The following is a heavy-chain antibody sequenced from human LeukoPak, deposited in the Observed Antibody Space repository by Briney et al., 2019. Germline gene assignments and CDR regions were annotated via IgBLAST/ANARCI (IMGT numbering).Heavy chain of an antibody. Sequence: SQTLSLTCTVSGGSISSGSYYWSWIRQPAGKGLEWIGRIYTSGSTNYNPSLKSRVTISVDTSKNQFSLKLGSVTAADTAVYYCARSYDSSGYYPDAFDIWGQGTMVTVSS. CDR2: IYTSGST. J-gene: IGHJ3*02. D-gene: IGHD3-22*01. CDR3: ARSYDSSGYYPDAFDI. CDR1: GGSISSGSYY. V-gene: IGHV4-61*02.